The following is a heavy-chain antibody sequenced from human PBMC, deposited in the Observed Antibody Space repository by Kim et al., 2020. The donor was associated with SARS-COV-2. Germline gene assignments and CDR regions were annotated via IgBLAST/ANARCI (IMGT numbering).Heavy chain of an antibody. Sequence: ASVKVSCKASGYTFTGYYMHWVRQAPGQGLEWMGRINPNSGGTNYAQKFQGRVTMTRDTSISTAYMELSRLRSDDTAVYYCARDNSGGAVRYYFDYWGQGTLVTVSS. J-gene: IGHJ4*02. CDR3: ARDNSGGAVRYYFDY. V-gene: IGHV1-2*06. CDR2: INPNSGGT. D-gene: IGHD7-27*01. CDR1: GYTFTGYY.